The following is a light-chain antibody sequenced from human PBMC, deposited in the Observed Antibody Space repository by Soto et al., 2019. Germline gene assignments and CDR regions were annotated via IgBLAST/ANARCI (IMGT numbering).Light chain of an antibody. CDR2: DVS. CDR1: SSDVGGYNY. J-gene: IGLJ3*02. V-gene: IGLV2-14*01. CDR3: SSYTSSSTWV. Sequence: QSVLTQPASVSVSPGQSIAISCTGTSSDVGGYNYVSWYQQHPGKTPNLMIYDVSNRPSGVSNRFSGSKSGNTASLTISGLQAEDEADYYCSSYTSSSTWVFGGGTKLTVL.